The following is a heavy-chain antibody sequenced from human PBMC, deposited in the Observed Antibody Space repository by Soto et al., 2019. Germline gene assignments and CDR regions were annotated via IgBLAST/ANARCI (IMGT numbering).Heavy chain of an antibody. CDR3: ARQYSWNVDY. V-gene: IGHV4-39*01. CDR1: GGSISTSTYF. CDR2: IYYDGST. D-gene: IGHD1-26*01. J-gene: IGHJ4*02. Sequence: SETLSLTCNVSGGSISTSTYFWGWIRQPPGKGLEWVGTIYYDGSTYYKPSLKSRVTMSVDTSKNQFSLKVNSVTAADTAVYFCARQYSWNVDYWGQGILVTVSS.